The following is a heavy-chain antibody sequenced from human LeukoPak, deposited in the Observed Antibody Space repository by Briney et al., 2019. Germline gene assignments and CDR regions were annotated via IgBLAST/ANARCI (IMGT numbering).Heavy chain of an antibody. CDR1: GGSISSGGYY. V-gene: IGHV4-31*03. CDR3: ASCSGGSCAQFDY. Sequence: PSETLSLTCTVTGGSISSGGYYWSWIRQHPGTGLEWIGYIYYSGSTYYNPSLKSRVTISVDTSKNQFSLKLSSVTAADTAVYYCASCSGGSCAQFDYWGQGTLVTVSS. CDR2: IYYSGST. J-gene: IGHJ4*02. D-gene: IGHD2-15*01.